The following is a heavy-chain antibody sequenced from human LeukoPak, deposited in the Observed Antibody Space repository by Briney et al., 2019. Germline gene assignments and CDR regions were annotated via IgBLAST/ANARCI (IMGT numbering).Heavy chain of an antibody. CDR2: IYHSGST. D-gene: IGHD3-22*01. CDR3: ARIRDGSGYYQAFDY. V-gene: IGHV4-38-2*02. J-gene: IGHJ4*02. Sequence: PSETLSLTCTVSGYSISSGYYWGWIRQPPGKGLEWIGSIYHSGSTYYNPSLKSRVTISVDTSKNQFSLKLSSVTAADTAVYYCARIRDGSGYYQAFDYWGQGTLVTVSS. CDR1: GYSISSGYY.